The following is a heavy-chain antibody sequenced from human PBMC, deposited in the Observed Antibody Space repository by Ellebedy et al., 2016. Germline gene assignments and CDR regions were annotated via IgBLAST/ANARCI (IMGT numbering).Heavy chain of an antibody. J-gene: IGHJ6*02. V-gene: IGHV1-69*13. D-gene: IGHD2-2*01. CDR2: IITIFGTA. CDR3: ARFSTLGVWGGMDV. Sequence: SSVKVSCXASGGTFSSYAISWVRQAPGQGLEWMGGIITIFGTANYAQKFQGRVTITADESTSTAYMELSSLRSEDTAVYYCARFSTLGVWGGMDVWGQGTTVTVSS. CDR1: GGTFSSYA.